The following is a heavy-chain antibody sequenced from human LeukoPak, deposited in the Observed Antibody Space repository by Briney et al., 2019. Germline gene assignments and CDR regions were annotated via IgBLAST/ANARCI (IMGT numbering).Heavy chain of an antibody. Sequence: KSSETLSLTCTVSGYSISSRSYYWGWIRQPPGKGLGWIGSIYYSGSTYYNPSLKSRVTISVDTSKNQFSLKLSSVTAADTAVYYCARGLRYSGHDDYMDVWGKGTTVTVSS. J-gene: IGHJ6*03. V-gene: IGHV4-39*07. CDR2: IYYSGST. CDR1: GYSISSRSYY. D-gene: IGHD5-12*01. CDR3: ARGLRYSGHDDYMDV.